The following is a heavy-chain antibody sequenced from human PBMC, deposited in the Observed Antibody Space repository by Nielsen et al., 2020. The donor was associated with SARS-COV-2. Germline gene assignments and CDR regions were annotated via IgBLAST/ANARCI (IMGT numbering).Heavy chain of an antibody. CDR3: ARGRPYEQFDY. Sequence: SVKVSCKASGYTFTRYGITWVRQAPGQGLEWMGGIIPIFGTANYAQKFQGRVTITADESTSTAYMELSSLRSEDTAVYYCARGRPYEQFDYWGQGTLVTVSS. CDR2: IIPIFGTA. CDR1: GYTFTRYG. V-gene: IGHV1-69*13. J-gene: IGHJ4*02. D-gene: IGHD3-3*01.